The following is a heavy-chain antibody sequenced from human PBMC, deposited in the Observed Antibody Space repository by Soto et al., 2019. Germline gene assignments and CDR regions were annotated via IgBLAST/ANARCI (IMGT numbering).Heavy chain of an antibody. J-gene: IGHJ6*03. V-gene: IGHV4-31*03. Sequence: QVQLQESGPGLVKPSQTLSLTCIVSGDSISRGGYFWTWIRQHPGKGLECIGYIYDSGSAFYNPSLKSRVTMSVDTSKNQFSLNLRSVTAADTAVFYCARGILRPNHYMDVWGKGTAVAVSS. CDR2: IYDSGSA. CDR1: GDSISRGGYF. CDR3: ARGILRPNHYMDV. D-gene: IGHD1-26*01.